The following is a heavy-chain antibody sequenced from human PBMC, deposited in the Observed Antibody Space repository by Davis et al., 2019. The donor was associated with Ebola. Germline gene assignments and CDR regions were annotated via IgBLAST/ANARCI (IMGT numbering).Heavy chain of an antibody. CDR1: GGTFSSYA. D-gene: IGHD3-22*01. J-gene: IGHJ4*02. Sequence: SVKVSCKASGGTFSSYAINWVRQAPGQGLEWMGGIIHVFDTANYAQKFQGRVTITADESTSTAYMELSSLRSEDTAMYYCARDRYSDGSGYFFEQSHWGQGTLVTVSS. CDR3: ARDRYSDGSGYFFEQSH. CDR2: IIHVFDTA. V-gene: IGHV1-69*13.